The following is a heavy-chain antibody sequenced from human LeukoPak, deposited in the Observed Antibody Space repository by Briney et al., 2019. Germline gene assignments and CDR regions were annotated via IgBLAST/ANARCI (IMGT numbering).Heavy chain of an antibody. Sequence: ASVEVSCKASGYTFTSYAMHWVRQAPGQRLEWMGWINAGNGNTKYSQKFQGRVTITRDTSASTAYMELSSLRSEDTAVYYCARDQLLWFGEPLGWFDPWGQGTLVTVSS. J-gene: IGHJ5*02. CDR2: INAGNGNT. CDR1: GYTFTSYA. V-gene: IGHV1-3*01. CDR3: ARDQLLWFGEPLGWFDP. D-gene: IGHD3-10*01.